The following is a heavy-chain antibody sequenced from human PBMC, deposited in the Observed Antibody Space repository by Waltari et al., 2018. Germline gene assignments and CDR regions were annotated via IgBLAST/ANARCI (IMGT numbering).Heavy chain of an antibody. J-gene: IGHJ5*02. D-gene: IGHD6-19*01. V-gene: IGHV1-69*01. CDR3: AYAAVAGTRNWFDP. CDR1: GGTFSSYA. Sequence: QVQLVQSGAEVKKPGSSVKVSCQASGGTFSSYAISLVRQAPGQGLEWMGGIIPIFGTANYAQKFQGRVTITADESTSTAYMELSSLRSEDTAVYYCAYAAVAGTRNWFDPWGQGTLVTVSS. CDR2: IIPIFGTA.